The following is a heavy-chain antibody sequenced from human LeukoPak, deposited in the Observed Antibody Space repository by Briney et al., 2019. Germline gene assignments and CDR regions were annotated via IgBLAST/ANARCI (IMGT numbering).Heavy chain of an antibody. Sequence: GGSLRLSCAASGFTFSSYWMHWVRQAPGKGLVWVSRINGDGSSTSYADSVKGRFTISRDNAKNTLYLQMNSLRAEDTAVYYCAKRSSTSSPFDYWGQGTLVTVSS. CDR2: INGDGSST. J-gene: IGHJ4*02. CDR1: GFTFSSYW. CDR3: AKRSSTSSPFDY. V-gene: IGHV3-74*01. D-gene: IGHD2-2*01.